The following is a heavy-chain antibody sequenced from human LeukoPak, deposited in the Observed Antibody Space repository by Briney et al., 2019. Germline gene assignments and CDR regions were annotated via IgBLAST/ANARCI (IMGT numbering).Heavy chain of an antibody. CDR1: GGSISSYY. Sequence: SGTLSLTCTVSGGSISSYYWSWIRQPPGKGLEWIGYIYYSGSTNYNPSLKSRVTISVDTSKNQFSLKLSSVTAADTAVYYCARERLGYSSGWYRAFDIWGQGTMVTVSS. J-gene: IGHJ3*02. V-gene: IGHV4-59*01. CDR3: ARERLGYSSGWYRAFDI. CDR2: IYYSGST. D-gene: IGHD6-19*01.